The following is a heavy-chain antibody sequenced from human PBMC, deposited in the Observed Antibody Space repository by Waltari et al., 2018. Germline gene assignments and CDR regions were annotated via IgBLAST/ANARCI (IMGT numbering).Heavy chain of an antibody. D-gene: IGHD1-26*01. V-gene: IGHV3-23*01. Sequence: VRQAPGKGVEWVSAISNSGGDTYYAESVKGRFTISRDNSKNTLYLQMNSLRAEDTAVYYCAKTRGNYYYFDYWGQGTLVTASS. CDR2: ISNSGGDT. CDR3: AKTRGNYYYFDY. J-gene: IGHJ4*02.